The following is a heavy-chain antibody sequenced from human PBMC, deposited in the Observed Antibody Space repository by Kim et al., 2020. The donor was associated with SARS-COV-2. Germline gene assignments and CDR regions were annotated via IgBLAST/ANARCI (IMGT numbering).Heavy chain of an antibody. D-gene: IGHD1-26*01. Sequence: GTTDYAAPVKGRFTISRDDSKNTLYLQMNSLKTEDTAVYYCTTVNSGSYYWGQGTLVTVSS. J-gene: IGHJ4*02. CDR3: TTVNSGSYY. CDR2: GTT. V-gene: IGHV3-15*01.